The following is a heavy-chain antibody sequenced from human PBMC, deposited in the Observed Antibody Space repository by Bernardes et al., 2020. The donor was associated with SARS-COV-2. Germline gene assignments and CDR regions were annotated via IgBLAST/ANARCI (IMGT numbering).Heavy chain of an antibody. D-gene: IGHD2-15*01. V-gene: IGHV1-18*04. CDR3: ARDPNCSGGNCYFDY. CDR1: GYTFMRYG. J-gene: IGHJ4*02. Sequence: ASVKVSCKTSGYTFMRYGISWMRQAPGQGLEWMAWIDPFNGNKVYAQNLHDRITLTTDTSTSVAYMELRSLRSDDTAVYYCARDPNCSGGNCYFDYWGPGTLVTVSS. CDR2: IDPFNGNK.